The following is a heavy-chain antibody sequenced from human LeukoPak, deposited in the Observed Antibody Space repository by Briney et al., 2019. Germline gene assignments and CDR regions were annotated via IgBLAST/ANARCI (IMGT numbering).Heavy chain of an antibody. CDR3: ASSNALVWGYFDY. V-gene: IGHV4-61*02. CDR1: GGSISSGSYY. Sequence: SQTLSLTCTVSGGSISSGSYYWSRIRQPAGKGLEWIGRIYTSGSTNYNPSLKSRVTISVDTSKNQFSLRLSSVTAADTAVYYCASSNALVWGYFDYWGQGTLVTVSS. CDR2: IYTSGST. D-gene: IGHD7-27*01. J-gene: IGHJ4*02.